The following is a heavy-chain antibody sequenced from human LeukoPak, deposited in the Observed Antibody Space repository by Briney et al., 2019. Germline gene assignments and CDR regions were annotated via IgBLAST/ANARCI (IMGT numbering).Heavy chain of an antibody. Sequence: AASVKVSCKASGYTFTGHYIYWVRQAPGQGLEWMGWINSYSGETNYAQKFQGRVTMARDTSISTAYMELRSLTSDDTAVYYCARERYASSSSDYWGQGTLVTVSS. J-gene: IGHJ4*02. D-gene: IGHD6-6*01. CDR2: INSYSGET. CDR1: GYTFTGHY. V-gene: IGHV1-2*02. CDR3: ARERYASSSSDY.